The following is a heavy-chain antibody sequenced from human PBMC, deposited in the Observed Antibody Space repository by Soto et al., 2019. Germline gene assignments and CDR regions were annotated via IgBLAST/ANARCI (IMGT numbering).Heavy chain of an antibody. CDR1: EFIFGYYA. Sequence: GSLRLSCAASEFIFGYYAMTLFRPAPGKGLEWSSIISCSGDTADYPDLVKGRFTISNNNSNNTLYLQKRRLRAEDTAVYYCAKPYKCGTYYEVVFDYWGQGTLVTVSS. CDR2: ISCSGDTA. CDR3: AKPYKCGTYYEVVFDY. V-gene: IGHV3-23*01. J-gene: IGHJ4*02. D-gene: IGHD3-16*01.